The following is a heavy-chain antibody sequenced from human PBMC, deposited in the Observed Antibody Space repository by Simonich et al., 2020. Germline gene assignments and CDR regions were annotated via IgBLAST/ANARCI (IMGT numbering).Heavy chain of an antibody. CDR1: GYTITSYG. CDR2: VRNRNTNT. D-gene: IGHD1-1*01. Sequence: QVQLVQSGAEVKKPGASVKVSCKASGYTITSYGISWVRQYPGQGLEWMGWVRNRNTNTNNTRKYQVRVTMTTDTSTSTAYMDMRSLRTDDTAVYYCARSTTGTTAFDIWGQGTMVTVSS. V-gene: IGHV1-18*01. CDR3: ARSTTGTTAFDI. J-gene: IGHJ3*02.